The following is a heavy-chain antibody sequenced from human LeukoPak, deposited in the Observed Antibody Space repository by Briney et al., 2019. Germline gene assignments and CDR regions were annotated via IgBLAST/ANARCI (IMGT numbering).Heavy chain of an antibody. D-gene: IGHD2-15*01. CDR1: GFTFSNHA. V-gene: IGHV3-23*01. J-gene: IGHJ4*02. CDR2: MSGTGGTT. Sequence: GGSLRLSCAASGFTFSNHAMSWVRQAPGKGLEWVSLMSGTGGTTYYTDSVKGRFTISKDNSRNTVYLQMNSLRVEDTAVYFCAKGSGDTSYSSSDYWGQGTLVTVSS. CDR3: AKGSGDTSYSSSDY.